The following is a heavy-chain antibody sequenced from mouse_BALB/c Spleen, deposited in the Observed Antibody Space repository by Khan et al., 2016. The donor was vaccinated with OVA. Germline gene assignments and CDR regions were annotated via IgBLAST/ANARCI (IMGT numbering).Heavy chain of an antibody. V-gene: IGHV5-6*01. D-gene: IGHD1-1*01. CDR1: GFTFSTYG. J-gene: IGHJ3*01. CDR3: ARLAYYYDREGFAY. CDR2: VSTGGHYT. Sequence: EVELVESGGDVVKPGGSLKLSCAASGFTFSTYGMSWVRQTPDKRLEWVATVSTGGHYTYYPATVKGRFTISRDNAKNTLYLQMSSLKSEDTAMFYCARLAYYYDREGFAYWGQGTLVTVSA.